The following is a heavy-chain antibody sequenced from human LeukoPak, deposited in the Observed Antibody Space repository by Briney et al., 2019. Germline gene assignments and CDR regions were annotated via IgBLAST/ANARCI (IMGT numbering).Heavy chain of an antibody. V-gene: IGHV1-18*01. CDR1: GYTFSNYN. J-gene: IGHJ5*02. CDR3: ARDDEEFGELRRFDP. CDR2: ISAYNGNT. D-gene: IGHD3-10*01. Sequence: ASVKVSCKTSGYTFSNYNITWVRQAPGQGLEWLGWISAYNGNTNYAQKFQGRVTTTTEKSTTTAYMELTSLRFDDTAVYYCARDDEEFGELRRFDPWGQGTLVTVSS.